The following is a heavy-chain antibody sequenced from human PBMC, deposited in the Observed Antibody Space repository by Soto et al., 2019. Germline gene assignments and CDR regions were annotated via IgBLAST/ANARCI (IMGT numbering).Heavy chain of an antibody. CDR1: GYSFTSYW. Sequence: GESLKISCKGSGYSFTSYWISWVRQMPGKGLEWMGRIDPSDSYTNYSPSFQGHVTISADKSISTAYLQWSSLKASDPAMYYCAHSSDYSNYFGGMDVWGQGTTVTVSS. V-gene: IGHV5-10-1*01. CDR2: IDPSDSYT. J-gene: IGHJ6*02. D-gene: IGHD4-4*01. CDR3: AHSSDYSNYFGGMDV.